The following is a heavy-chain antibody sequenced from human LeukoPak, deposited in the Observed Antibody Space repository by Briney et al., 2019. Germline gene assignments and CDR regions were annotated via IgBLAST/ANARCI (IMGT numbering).Heavy chain of an antibody. CDR2: ISWNSGSI. Sequence: GRSLRLSCAASGFTFDDYAMHWVRQAPGKGLEWVSGISWNSGSIGYADSVKGRFTISRDNAKNSLYLQMNSLRAEDTASYYCAKVSSSSSWSQNYFDYWGQGTLVTVSS. CDR3: AKVSSSSSWSQNYFDY. J-gene: IGHJ4*02. V-gene: IGHV3-9*01. CDR1: GFTFDDYA. D-gene: IGHD6-13*01.